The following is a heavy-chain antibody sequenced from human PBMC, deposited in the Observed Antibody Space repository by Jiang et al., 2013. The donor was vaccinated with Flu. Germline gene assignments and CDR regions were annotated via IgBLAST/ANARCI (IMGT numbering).Heavy chain of an antibody. V-gene: IGHV4-59*08. CDR2: IYYSGST. D-gene: IGHD1-26*01. CDR3: ARKTSGSFGYWYFDL. CDR1: GGSISSYY. J-gene: IGHJ2*01. Sequence: GPGLVKPSETLSLTCTVSGGSISSYYWSWIRQPPGKGLEWIGYIYYSGSTNYNPSLKSRVTISVDTSKNQFSLKLSSVTAADTAVYYCARKTSGSFGYWYFDLWGRGTLVTVSS.